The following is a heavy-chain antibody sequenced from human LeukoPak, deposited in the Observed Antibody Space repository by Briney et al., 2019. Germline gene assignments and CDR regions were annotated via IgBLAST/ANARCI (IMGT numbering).Heavy chain of an antibody. CDR2: IHYTGST. D-gene: IGHD3-10*01. Sequence: KPSEALSLTCTVSGYSISSAYYWAWIRQPPGKGLECIGNIHYTGSTYYTPSLKSRVTISLDTSKNQFSLKLSSVTAADTAVYYCARVTMVGGFDPWGQGTLVTVSS. J-gene: IGHJ5*02. CDR1: GYSISSAYY. V-gene: IGHV4-38-2*02. CDR3: ARVTMVGGFDP.